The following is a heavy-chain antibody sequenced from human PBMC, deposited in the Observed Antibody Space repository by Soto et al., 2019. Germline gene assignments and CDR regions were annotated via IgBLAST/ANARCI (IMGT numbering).Heavy chain of an antibody. Sequence: SVKVSCKASGGTFSSYAISWVRQAPGQGLEWMGGIIPIFGTANYAQKFQGRVTITADKSTSTAYMELSSLRSEDTAVYYCARVPGYSGYAQPPLVFDPWGQGTLVTVSS. V-gene: IGHV1-69*06. J-gene: IGHJ5*02. CDR3: ARVPGYSGYAQPPLVFDP. D-gene: IGHD5-12*01. CDR2: IIPIFGTA. CDR1: GGTFSSYA.